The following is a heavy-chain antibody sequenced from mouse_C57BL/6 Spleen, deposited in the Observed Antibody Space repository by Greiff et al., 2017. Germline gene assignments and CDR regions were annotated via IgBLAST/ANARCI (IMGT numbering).Heavy chain of an antibody. CDR3: AKSGYYGSSPLMDAMDY. V-gene: IGHV2-5*01. CDR2: IWRGGST. D-gene: IGHD1-1*01. Sequence: QVQLQQSGPGLVQPSQSLSITCTVSGFSLTSYGVHWVRQSPGKGLEWLGVIWRGGSTDYNAAFMSRLGITKDNSKSQVFFKMNSLQADDTAIYYCAKSGYYGSSPLMDAMDYWGQGTSGTVSS. CDR1: GFSLTSYG. J-gene: IGHJ4*01.